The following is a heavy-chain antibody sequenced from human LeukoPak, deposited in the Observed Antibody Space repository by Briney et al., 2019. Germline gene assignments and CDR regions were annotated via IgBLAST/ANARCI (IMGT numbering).Heavy chain of an antibody. CDR2: IYPADSET. CDR3: ARQQAGYNFYFDQ. V-gene: IGHV5-51*01. J-gene: IGHJ4*02. CDR1: GYTFTRYW. D-gene: IGHD5-24*01. Sequence: PGESLKISCKGSGYTFTRYWIGWVRQIPGKGLEWMGIIYPADSETRYSPSFQGQVTISADKSISTAFLRWSSLKASDTAMYFCARQQAGYNFYFDQWGQGTLVTVSS.